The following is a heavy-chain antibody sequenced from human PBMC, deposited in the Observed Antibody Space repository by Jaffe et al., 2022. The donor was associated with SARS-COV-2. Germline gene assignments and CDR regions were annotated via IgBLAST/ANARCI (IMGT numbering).Heavy chain of an antibody. Sequence: QVQLQESGPGLVKPSQTLSLTCTVSGGSISSGSYYWSWIRQPAGKGLEWIGRIYTSGSTNYNPSLKSRVTISVDTSKNQFSLKLSSVTAADTAVYYCARDPRGVVAATGKYYYYGMDVWGQGTTVTVSS. V-gene: IGHV4-61*02. CDR2: IYTSGST. D-gene: IGHD2-15*01. CDR3: ARDPRGVVAATGKYYYYGMDV. CDR1: GGSISSGSYY. J-gene: IGHJ6*02.